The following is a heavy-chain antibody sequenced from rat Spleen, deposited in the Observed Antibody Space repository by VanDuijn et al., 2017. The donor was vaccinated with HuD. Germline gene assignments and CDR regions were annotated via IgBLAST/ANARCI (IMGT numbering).Heavy chain of an antibody. D-gene: IGHD4-1*01. J-gene: IGHJ2*01. Sequence: QVQLKESGPGLVQPSQTLSLTCTVSGFSLNSYNVHWVRQPTGKGLEWMGRMRYNGDTSYNSALKSRLSISRDTSKNQVFLKMNSLQTEDTAMYFCARSGLFDYWGQGVMVTVSS. CDR1: GFSLNSYN. CDR2: MRYNGDT. CDR3: ARSGLFDY. V-gene: IGHV2-63*01.